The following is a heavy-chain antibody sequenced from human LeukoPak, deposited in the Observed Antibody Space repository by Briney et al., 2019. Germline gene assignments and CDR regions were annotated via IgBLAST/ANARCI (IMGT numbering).Heavy chain of an antibody. D-gene: IGHD3-9*01. V-gene: IGHV1-8*01. CDR1: GYTFTSYD. J-gene: IGHJ4*02. CDR3: ARGGRDYYDILTGYDY. CDR2: MNPNSGNT. Sequence: ASVKVSCKASGYTFTSYDINWVRQATGQGLEWMGWMNPNSGNTGYAQKFQGRVTMTRNTSISTAYMELSSLRSEDTAVYYCARGGRDYYDILTGYDYWGQGTLVTVSS.